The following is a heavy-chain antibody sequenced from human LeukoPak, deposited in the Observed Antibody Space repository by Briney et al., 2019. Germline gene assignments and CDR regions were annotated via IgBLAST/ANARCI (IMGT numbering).Heavy chain of an antibody. CDR3: ARGSSSWYHEGPRRYYYYMDV. CDR1: GGSIGTYY. CDR2: IYFTGST. D-gene: IGHD6-13*01. Sequence: SETLSLTCTVSGGSIGTYYWSWIRQPPGKGLEWIGFIYFTGSTNYNPSLKSRVSILVDTSNNHFSLKLSSVTAADTAVYYCARGSSSWYHEGPRRYYYYMDVWGKGTTVTVSS. V-gene: IGHV4-59*12. J-gene: IGHJ6*03.